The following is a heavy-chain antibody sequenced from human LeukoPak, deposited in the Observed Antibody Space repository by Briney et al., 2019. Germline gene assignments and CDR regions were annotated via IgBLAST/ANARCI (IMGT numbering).Heavy chain of an antibody. CDR2: INAGNGNT. J-gene: IGHJ6*03. D-gene: IGHD5-18*01. CDR3: ARDGRAAMVTGYYYYYMDV. Sequence: ASVKVSCKASGYTFTSYAMHWVRQAPGQRLEWMGWINAGNGNTKYSQEFQGRVTITRDTSASTAYMELSSLRSEDMAVYYCARDGRAAMVTGYYYYYMDVWGKGTTVTVSS. CDR1: GYTFTSYA. V-gene: IGHV1-3*03.